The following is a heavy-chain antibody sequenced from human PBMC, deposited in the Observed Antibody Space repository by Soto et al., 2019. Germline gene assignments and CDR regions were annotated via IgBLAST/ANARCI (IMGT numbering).Heavy chain of an antibody. Sequence: GGSLRLSCAASVFTFSFYAMHWVRQAPGKGLEWVAVISYNGRNKHYVDSVKGRFTISRDNSQDTLYLQMDSLRPDDTAVYYCARQAKIGDRSQFYFDSWGQGNLATVSS. CDR2: ISYNGRNK. CDR3: ARQAKIGDRSQFYFDS. J-gene: IGHJ4*02. D-gene: IGHD3-16*01. CDR1: VFTFSFYA. V-gene: IGHV3-30*04.